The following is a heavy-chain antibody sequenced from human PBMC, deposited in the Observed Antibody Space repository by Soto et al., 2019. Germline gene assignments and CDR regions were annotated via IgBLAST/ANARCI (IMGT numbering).Heavy chain of an antibody. CDR1: GGSISSGDYY. J-gene: IGHJ4*02. CDR2: IYYSGST. V-gene: IGHV4-30-4*01. CDR3: ARHRSLYIAASGFDS. D-gene: IGHD6-13*01. Sequence: SETLSLTCTVSGGSISSGDYYWSWIRQPPGKGLEWIGYIYYSGSTYYNPSLKSRVTISVDTPKNHFSLKLSAVTAADTAVYYCARHRSLYIAASGFDSWGQGTLVTVSS.